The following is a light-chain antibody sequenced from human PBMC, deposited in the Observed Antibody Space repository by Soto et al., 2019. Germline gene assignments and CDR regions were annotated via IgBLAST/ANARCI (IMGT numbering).Light chain of an antibody. CDR2: WAS. J-gene: IGKJ2*01. CDR3: QQYSISPHMYT. Sequence: DIVMTQSPDSLAVSLGERATINCKSSQSVLSGSNNKYYLAWYQQKPGQPPKLLIEWASTRKFGVPDRFSASGSGTDFTLTISRLQAEDVAVYYCQQYSISPHMYTFGQGTKVDIK. CDR1: QSVLSGSNNKYY. V-gene: IGKV4-1*01.